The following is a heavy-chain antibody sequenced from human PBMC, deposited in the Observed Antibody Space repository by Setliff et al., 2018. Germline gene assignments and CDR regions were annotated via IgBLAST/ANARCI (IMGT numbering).Heavy chain of an antibody. J-gene: IGHJ4*02. V-gene: IGHV4-59*10. CDR3: ASTPDGDLYYNFWSGYYLTLDY. CDR2: IYTSGST. D-gene: IGHD3-3*01. Sequence: PSETLSLTCAVYGGSFSGYYWSWIRQPAGKGLEWIGHIYTSGSTNYNPSLKSRVTISVDTSKNQFSLKLSSVTAADTAVYYCASTPDGDLYYNFWSGYYLTLDYWGQGTLVTVSS. CDR1: GGSFSGYY.